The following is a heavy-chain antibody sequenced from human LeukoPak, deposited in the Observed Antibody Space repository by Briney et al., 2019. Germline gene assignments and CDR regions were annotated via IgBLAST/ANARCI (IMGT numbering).Heavy chain of an antibody. V-gene: IGHV1-69*13. CDR2: IIPIFGTA. CDR1: GGTFSSYA. CDR3: ATVTTFGYWYFDL. Sequence: ASVKVSCKASGGTFSSYAISWVRQAPGQGLEWMGGIIPIFGTANYAQKFQGRVTITAHEPTSTAYMELSSLSSEDTAVYYCATVTTFGYWYFDLWGRGTLVTVSS. J-gene: IGHJ2*01. D-gene: IGHD4-17*01.